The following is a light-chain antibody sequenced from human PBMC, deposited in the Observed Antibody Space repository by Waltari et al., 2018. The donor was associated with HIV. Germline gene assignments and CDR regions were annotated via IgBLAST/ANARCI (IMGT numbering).Light chain of an antibody. CDR2: WAY. V-gene: IGKV4-1*01. CDR1: QSVLFGSNSKNY. J-gene: IGKJ1*01. CDR3: QQYLNTPWT. Sequence: DIVMTQSPDSLAVSLGERATLNCKSSQSVLFGSNSKNYLAWYQQKPGQPPKLLIYWAYTRESGVPDRFRGGGSGTDFTLTISSLQAEDVAVYYCQQYLNTPWTFGQGTKVEVK.